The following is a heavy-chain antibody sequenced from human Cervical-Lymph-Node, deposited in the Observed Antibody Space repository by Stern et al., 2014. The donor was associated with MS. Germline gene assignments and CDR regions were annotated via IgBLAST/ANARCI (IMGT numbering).Heavy chain of an antibody. CDR3: AHSRVKYCRGGTCYSSLFDY. CDR1: GFSVTTAGVG. J-gene: IGHJ4*02. V-gene: IGHV2-5*02. Sequence: ESGPTLVKPTQTVTLTCTLSGFSVTTAGVGVGWIRQPPGKALEWLALIYWDDDKLYSPSLKNRLTITKDTSKNQVVLIMTDVDPVDTATYYCAHSRVKYCRGGTCYSSLFDYWGQGILVTVSS. CDR2: IYWDDDK. D-gene: IGHD2-15*01.